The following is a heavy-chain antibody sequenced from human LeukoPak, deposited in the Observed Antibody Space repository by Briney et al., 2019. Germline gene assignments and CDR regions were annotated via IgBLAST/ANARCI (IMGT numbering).Heavy chain of an antibody. J-gene: IGHJ6*02. Sequence: ASVKVSCKASGYTFTSYYMHWVRQAPGQGLEWMGIINPSGGSTSYAQKFQGRVTMTRDTSTSTVYMELSSLRSEDTAVYYCARDSEGGSYWDPYNYYGMDVWGQGTTVTVSS. CDR3: ARDSEGGSYWDPYNYYGMDV. CDR2: INPSGGST. V-gene: IGHV1-46*01. D-gene: IGHD1-26*01. CDR1: GYTFTSYY.